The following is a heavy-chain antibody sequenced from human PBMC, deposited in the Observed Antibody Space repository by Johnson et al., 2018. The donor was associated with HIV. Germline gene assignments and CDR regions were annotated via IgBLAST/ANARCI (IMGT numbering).Heavy chain of an antibody. J-gene: IGHJ3*02. Sequence: QVQLVESGGGVVQPGRSLRLSCAASGFTFSSYGMHWVRQAPGKGLEWVSGINWNGGSTGYADSVKGRLPISRDNSQNTLYLQMNSLRAEDTAGYYWARAGLSIAAAGTPPGAFDIWGQGTMVTVSS. CDR1: GFTFSSYG. CDR3: ARAGLSIAAAGTPPGAFDI. D-gene: IGHD6-13*01. V-gene: IGHV3-NL1*01. CDR2: INWNGGST.